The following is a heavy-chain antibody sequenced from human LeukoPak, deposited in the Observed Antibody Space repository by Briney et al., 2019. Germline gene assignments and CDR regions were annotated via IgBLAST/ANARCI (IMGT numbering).Heavy chain of an antibody. CDR1: GYSFTNYW. CDR3: ARRGGSGEEAFDI. Sequence: GESLKISCKASGYSFTNYWIGWVRQMPGKGLEWMGIIYPGDSDTKYSPSFQGQVTISADKSINTAYLQWSSLRASDTAMYYCARRGGSGEEAFDIWGQGTMVTVSS. D-gene: IGHD3-10*01. V-gene: IGHV5-51*01. J-gene: IGHJ3*02. CDR2: IYPGDSDT.